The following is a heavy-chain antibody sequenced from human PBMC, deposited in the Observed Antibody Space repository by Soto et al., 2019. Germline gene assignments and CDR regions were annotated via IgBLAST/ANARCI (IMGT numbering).Heavy chain of an antibody. Sequence: QVQLVQSGAEVKKPGASVKVSCKASGYTFTSYGISWVRQAPGQGLEWMGWISAYNGNTNYAQKLQGRVTMTTDTATSTAYMELRSLRSDDTAVYYCARDLGYGDYGRYYYYYGMDVWGQGTTFTVSS. CDR2: ISAYNGNT. J-gene: IGHJ6*02. CDR3: ARDLGYGDYGRYYYYYGMDV. CDR1: GYTFTSYG. V-gene: IGHV1-18*01. D-gene: IGHD4-17*01.